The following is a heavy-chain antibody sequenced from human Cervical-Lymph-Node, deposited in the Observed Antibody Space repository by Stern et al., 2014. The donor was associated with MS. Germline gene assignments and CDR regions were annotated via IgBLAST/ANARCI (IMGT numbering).Heavy chain of an antibody. CDR2: IRSKPYGGTP. D-gene: IGHD1-26*01. V-gene: IGHV3-49*03. J-gene: IGHJ4*02. Sequence: VPLVESGGGLVQPGRSLRLSCTASGFTFGDYAMSWFRQAPGKGLEWVGFIRSKPYGGTPEYAASVRGRFTISRDDSKSIAYLQMNSLKTEDTALYYCSRETGATEEYYFDYWGQGALVTVSS. CDR1: GFTFGDYA. CDR3: SRETGATEEYYFDY.